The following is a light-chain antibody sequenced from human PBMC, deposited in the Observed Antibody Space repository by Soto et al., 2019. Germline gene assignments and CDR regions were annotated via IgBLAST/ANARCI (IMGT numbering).Light chain of an antibody. Sequence: PSTLSASEGYRVTISCRASQSVSIWLAWYQQKPGRAPKLLIYKSSILESGVPSRFSGSGSGTEFTLTISSLQPDDFATYYCQQYNSYSGTFGQGTKVDIK. CDR3: QQYNSYSGT. CDR1: QSVSIW. V-gene: IGKV1-5*03. J-gene: IGKJ1*01. CDR2: KSS.